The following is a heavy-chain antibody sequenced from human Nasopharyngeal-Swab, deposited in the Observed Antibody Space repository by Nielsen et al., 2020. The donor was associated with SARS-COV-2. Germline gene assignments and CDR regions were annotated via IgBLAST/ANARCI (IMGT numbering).Heavy chain of an antibody. D-gene: IGHD4-17*01. J-gene: IGHJ6*02. Sequence: GESLKISCAASGFTFSNYWMHWVRQAPGKGLVWVSRINSDGSNTNYADSVKGRFTISRDNAKNSLYLQMNSLRAEDTAVYYCARRQYGDYYYYYGMDVWGQGTTVTVSS. CDR3: ARRQYGDYYYYYGMDV. V-gene: IGHV3-74*01. CDR1: GFTFSNYW. CDR2: INSDGSNT.